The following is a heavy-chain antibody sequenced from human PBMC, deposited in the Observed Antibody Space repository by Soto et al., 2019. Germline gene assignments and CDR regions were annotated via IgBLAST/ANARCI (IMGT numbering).Heavy chain of an antibody. V-gene: IGHV1-46*01. J-gene: IGHJ5*02. CDR3: ARDPPDIVVVPAAQSDWFDP. CDR1: GYTFTSYY. D-gene: IGHD2-2*01. Sequence: ASVKVSCKASGYTFTSYYMHWVRQAPGQGLEWMGIINPSGGRTSYAQKFQGRVTMTRDTSTSTAYMELSSLRSEDTAVYYCARDPPDIVVVPAAQSDWFDPWGQGTLVTVSS. CDR2: INPSGGRT.